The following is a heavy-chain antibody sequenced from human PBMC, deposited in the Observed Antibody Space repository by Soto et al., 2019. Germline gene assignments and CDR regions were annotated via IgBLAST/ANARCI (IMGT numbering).Heavy chain of an antibody. Sequence: SETLSLTCTVSAGSISSSSYYWGWIRQPPGKGLEWIGSIYYSGSTYYNPSLKSRVTISVDTSKNQFSLKLSSVTAADTAVNYCARLAQYYYGSGSYYNRRAGYYYYGMDVWGQGTTVTVS. CDR1: AGSISSSSYY. CDR2: IYYSGST. V-gene: IGHV4-39*01. D-gene: IGHD3-10*01. CDR3: ARLAQYYYGSGSYYNRRAGYYYYGMDV. J-gene: IGHJ6*02.